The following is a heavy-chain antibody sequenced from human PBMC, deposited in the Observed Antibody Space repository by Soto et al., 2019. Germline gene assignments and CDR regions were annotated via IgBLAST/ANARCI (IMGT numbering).Heavy chain of an antibody. CDR1: GYIFTNYA. J-gene: IGHJ4*02. V-gene: IGHV1-3*01. Sequence: QVHLVQSGAEVKKPGASANVSCKASGYIFTNYAIHWERQAPGQRLEWMGRINAGDGNTRYSQNFQDRVTITRDTSASTAYMQLSSLTSEDSTLYFCARGSVSFDSWGQGTLVTVSS. CDR2: INAGDGNT. D-gene: IGHD3-10*01. CDR3: ARGSVSFDS.